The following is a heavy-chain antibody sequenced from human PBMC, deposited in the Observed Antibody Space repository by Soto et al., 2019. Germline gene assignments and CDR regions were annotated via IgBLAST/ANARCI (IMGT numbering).Heavy chain of an antibody. V-gene: IGHV6-1*01. CDR1: GDSVTSNRAA. J-gene: IGHJ3*02. CDR3: ARDSVYWTNCVCIQTLGYSSGDAFDI. Sequence: KQSQTLSLTCAISGDSVTSNRAAWNWIRQSPSRGLEWLGRRYYRTKRYNDYAVYMKSRITINPDTSKNQFSLQLNSVTPEALAVYFCARDSVYWTNCVCIQTLGYSSGDAFDIWGQGTMVTVS. D-gene: IGHD2-8*01. CDR2: RYYRTKRYN.